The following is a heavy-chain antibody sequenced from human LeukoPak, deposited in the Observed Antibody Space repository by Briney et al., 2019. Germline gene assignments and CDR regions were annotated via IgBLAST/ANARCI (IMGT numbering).Heavy chain of an antibody. Sequence: ASVKVSCKASGGTFSSYAISWVRQAPGQGLEWMGRINPNSGGTNYAQKFQGRVTMTRDTSISTAYMELSRLRSDDTAVYYCARGDENDYWGQGTLVTVSS. J-gene: IGHJ4*02. D-gene: IGHD3-16*01. CDR1: GGTFSSYA. CDR2: INPNSGGT. V-gene: IGHV1-2*06. CDR3: ARGDENDY.